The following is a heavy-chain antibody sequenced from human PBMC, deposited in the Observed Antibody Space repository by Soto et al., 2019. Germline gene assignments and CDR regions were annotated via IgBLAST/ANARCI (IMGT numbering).Heavy chain of an antibody. J-gene: IGHJ4*02. Sequence: LRLSCAASGFTFSSYAMHWVRQAPGKGLEWVAVISYDGSNKYYADSVKGRFTISRDNSKNTLYLQMNSLRAEDTAVYYCAREDLSSSSSPVFDYWGQGTLVTVSS. CDR3: AREDLSSSSSPVFDY. V-gene: IGHV3-30-3*01. D-gene: IGHD6-13*01. CDR2: ISYDGSNK. CDR1: GFTFSSYA.